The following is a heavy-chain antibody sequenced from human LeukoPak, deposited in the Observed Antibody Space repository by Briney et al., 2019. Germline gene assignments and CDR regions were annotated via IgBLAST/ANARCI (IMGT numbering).Heavy chain of an antibody. CDR2: IYPGDSDT. CDR1: GYSFTSYW. D-gene: IGHD3-22*01. V-gene: IGHV5-51*01. J-gene: IGHJ4*02. Sequence: GESLKISCKGSGYSFTSYWIGWVRQMPGKGLEWMGIIYPGDSDTRYSPSFQGQVTFSADKSISTAYLQWSSLKASDTAMYYCARLRDYYDSSGYYYFDYWGQGTLVTVSS. CDR3: ARLRDYYDSSGYYYFDY.